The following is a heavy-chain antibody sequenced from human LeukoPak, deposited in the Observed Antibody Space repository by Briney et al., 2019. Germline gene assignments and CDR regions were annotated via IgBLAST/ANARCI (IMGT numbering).Heavy chain of an antibody. Sequence: GSLRLSCVASGFPFSETAMTGVRQAPGKGLEWLSVITRGGSPYYADSVKGRFPISRDNARNMVYLQLNSLRNEDTALYYCAKEHLKYANDNRGSFDYWGQGTLVTVSS. J-gene: IGHJ4*02. CDR2: ITRGGSP. D-gene: IGHD3-22*01. CDR3: AKEHLKYANDNRGSFDY. V-gene: IGHV3-23*01. CDR1: GFPFSETA.